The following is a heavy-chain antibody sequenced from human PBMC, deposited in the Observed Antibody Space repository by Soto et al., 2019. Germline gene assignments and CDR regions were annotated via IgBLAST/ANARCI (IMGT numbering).Heavy chain of an antibody. CDR2: ILVGGSP. CDR1: GFICSSYD. CDR3: AKATATSGGAFEI. J-gene: IGHJ3*02. V-gene: IGHV3-23*01. D-gene: IGHD1-1*01. Sequence: GSLRLSCAVSGFICSSYDMSWVRQAPGKGLEWVSTILVGGSPHYEDSVKGRFTISRDTSKNTVYLQMNSLTAGDTAVYYCAKATATSGGAFEIYGQGAMVTVSS.